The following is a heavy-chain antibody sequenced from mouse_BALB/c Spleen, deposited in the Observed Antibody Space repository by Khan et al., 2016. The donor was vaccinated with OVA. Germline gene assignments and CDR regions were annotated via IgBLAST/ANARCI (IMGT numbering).Heavy chain of an antibody. CDR2: IYPYNDDT. CDR3: ARSTTDYYTMGY. V-gene: IGHV1S136*01. D-gene: IGHD1-1*01. Sequence: EVQLQESGPELVKPGASVKMSCKASGYTFTDYVIHWVKQKPGQGLEWIGYIYPYNDDTESTERFKGKATLTLDKSSNTAYMELSSLTSADSAVYYCARSTTDYYTMGYWGQGTSVTVSS. J-gene: IGHJ4*01. CDR1: GYTFTDYV.